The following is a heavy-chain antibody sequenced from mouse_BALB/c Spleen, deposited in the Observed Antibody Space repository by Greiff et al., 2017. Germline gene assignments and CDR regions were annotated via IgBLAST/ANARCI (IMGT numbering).Heavy chain of an antibody. CDR3: ARGEYGNYGDFEY. V-gene: IGHV5-17*02. Sequence: EVKLVESGGGLVQPGGSRKLSCAASGFTFSSFGMHWVRQAPEKGLEWVAYISSGSSTIYYADTVKGRFTISRDNPKNTLFLQMTSLRSEDTAMYYCARGEYGNYGDFEYWGQGSTLTVSS. J-gene: IGHJ2*01. CDR1: GFTFSSFG. D-gene: IGHD2-10*02. CDR2: ISSGSSTI.